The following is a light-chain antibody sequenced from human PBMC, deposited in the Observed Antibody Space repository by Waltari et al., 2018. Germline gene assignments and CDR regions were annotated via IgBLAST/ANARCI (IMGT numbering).Light chain of an antibody. CDR3: QQYNTWPNT. CDR1: QSVSSN. J-gene: IGKJ2*01. Sequence: EIVVTQSPATLSVSPGERATLSCRASQSVSSNLAWYQQKPGRAPRLLIYGASTRATGIPARFSGSGSGTEFTLTISSLQSEDFAVYYCQQYNTWPNTFGQGTKLEIK. CDR2: GAS. V-gene: IGKV3-15*01.